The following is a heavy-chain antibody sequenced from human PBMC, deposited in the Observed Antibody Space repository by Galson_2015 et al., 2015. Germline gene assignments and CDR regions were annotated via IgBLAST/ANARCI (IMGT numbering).Heavy chain of an antibody. CDR2: ISHSGGKT. D-gene: IGHD3-3*01. Sequence: SLRLSCAASGFTFNEYAMSWVRQAPGKGLEWVSAISHSGGKTWNGSSVRGRGALSRDNSTNTVYLRLNSLRVEDTAIYYCAKAQGRGGILRFLECVHWGPGILVTVSS. V-gene: IGHV3-23*01. CDR1: GFTFNEYA. CDR3: AKAQGRGGILRFLECVH. J-gene: IGHJ4*02.